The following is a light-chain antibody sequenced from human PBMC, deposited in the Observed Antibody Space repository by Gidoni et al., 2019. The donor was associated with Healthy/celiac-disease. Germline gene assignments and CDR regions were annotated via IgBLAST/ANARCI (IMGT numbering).Light chain of an antibody. V-gene: IGKV3-20*01. CDR1: QSVSSSY. J-gene: IGKJ1*01. CDR3: QQYGSSPWT. CDR2: GAS. Sequence: EIVLTQSPGTLSLSPGERATLSCRASQSVSSSYLAWYQQKPGQAPRLLIYGASSRATCIPDRFSGSGSVTDFTLPISRLEPEDFAVYYCQQYGSSPWTFGQGTKVEIK.